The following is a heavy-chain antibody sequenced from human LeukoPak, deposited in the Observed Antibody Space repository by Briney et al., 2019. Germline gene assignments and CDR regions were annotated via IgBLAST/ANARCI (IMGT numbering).Heavy chain of an antibody. CDR1: GFTFSSYA. Sequence: GGSLRLSCAASGFTFSSYAMHWVRQAPGKGLEWVAVISYDGSNKYYADSVKGRFTISRDNSKNTLYLQMNSLRAEDTAVYYCARGGGLRAFYFDYWGQGTLVTVSS. V-gene: IGHV3-30*04. D-gene: IGHD5-24*01. J-gene: IGHJ4*02. CDR3: ARGGGLRAFYFDY. CDR2: ISYDGSNK.